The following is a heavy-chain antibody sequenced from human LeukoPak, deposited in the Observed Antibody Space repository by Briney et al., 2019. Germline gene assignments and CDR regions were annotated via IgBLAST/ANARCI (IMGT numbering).Heavy chain of an antibody. J-gene: IGHJ4*02. V-gene: IGHV3-30*14. CDR2: ISYDGSNK. D-gene: IGHD6-13*01. Sequence: GGSLRLSCAASGFTFSSYAMHWVRQAPGKGLEWVAVISYDGSNKYYADSVKGRFTISRDNSKNTLHLQMNSLRAEDTAVYYCASRIATAGSVDYWGQGTLVTVSS. CDR1: GFTFSSYA. CDR3: ASRIATAGSVDY.